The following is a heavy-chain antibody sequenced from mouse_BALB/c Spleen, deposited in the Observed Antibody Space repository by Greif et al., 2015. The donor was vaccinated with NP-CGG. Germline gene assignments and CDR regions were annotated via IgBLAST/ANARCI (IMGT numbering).Heavy chain of an antibody. J-gene: IGHJ2*01. CDR2: ISSGSSTI. V-gene: IGHV5-17*02. Sequence: EVQVVESGGGLVQPGGSRKLSCAASGFTFSSFGMHWVRQAPEKGLEWVAYISSGSSTIYYADTVKGRFTISRDNPKNTLFLQMTSLRSEDTAMYYCARLFGYWGQGTTLTVSS. CDR3: ARLFGY. CDR1: GFTFSSFG.